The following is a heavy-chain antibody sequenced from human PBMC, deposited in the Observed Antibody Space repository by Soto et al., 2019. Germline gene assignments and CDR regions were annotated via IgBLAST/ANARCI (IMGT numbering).Heavy chain of an antibody. D-gene: IGHD1-1*01. CDR2: ISAHNGNT. Sequence: QVHLAQSEAEVKKPGASVKVSCKGSGYTFTSYGITWVRQAPGQGLEWMGWISAHNGNTDYAQKLQGRVTVTRDTFTSTAYMELRSLRSDDTAVYYCARGRYGDYWGQGALVTVSS. CDR1: GYTFTSYG. V-gene: IGHV1-18*01. J-gene: IGHJ4*02. CDR3: ARGRYGDY.